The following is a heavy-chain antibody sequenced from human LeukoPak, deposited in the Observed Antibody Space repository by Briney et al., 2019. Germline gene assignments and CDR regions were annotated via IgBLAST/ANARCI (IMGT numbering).Heavy chain of an antibody. D-gene: IGHD5-24*01. J-gene: IGHJ4*02. Sequence: PGGPLRLSCAASGFTFSSYAMHWVRQAPGKGLEWVAVISYDGSNKYYADSVKGRFTISRDNSKNTLYLQMNSLRAEDTAVYYCARGERRDGYNWGYWGQGTLVTVSS. V-gene: IGHV3-30-3*01. CDR3: ARGERRDGYNWGY. CDR2: ISYDGSNK. CDR1: GFTFSSYA.